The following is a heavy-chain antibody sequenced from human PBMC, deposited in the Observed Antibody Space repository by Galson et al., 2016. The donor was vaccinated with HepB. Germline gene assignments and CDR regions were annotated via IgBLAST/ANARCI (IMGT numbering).Heavy chain of an antibody. D-gene: IGHD5-12*01. Sequence: SETLSLTCAVYGGSFTGYFWSWVRQPPGKGPEWIGDINHSGSTYYNPSLESRVTISVDTSKKQVSLKLNSVTAADTAVYYCARGEWLRPGDAYDVWGQGTLVTISS. CDR2: INHSGST. J-gene: IGHJ3*01. CDR1: GGSFTGYF. V-gene: IGHV4-34*01. CDR3: ARGEWLRPGDAYDV.